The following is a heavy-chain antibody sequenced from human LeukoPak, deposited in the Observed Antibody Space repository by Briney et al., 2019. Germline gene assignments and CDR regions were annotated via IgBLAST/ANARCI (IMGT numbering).Heavy chain of an antibody. Sequence: SETLSLTCSVSGYSISRGFYWDWIRQSPGKGLEWIGTTYHSGSTYYNPSLKSQVTISVDTSKNQFSLKLTSVTAADTAVYYCARGYSSSWYLNWFDPWGQGTLVTVSS. CDR1: GYSISRGFY. J-gene: IGHJ5*02. CDR2: TYHSGST. CDR3: ARGYSSSWYLNWFDP. V-gene: IGHV4-38-2*02. D-gene: IGHD6-13*01.